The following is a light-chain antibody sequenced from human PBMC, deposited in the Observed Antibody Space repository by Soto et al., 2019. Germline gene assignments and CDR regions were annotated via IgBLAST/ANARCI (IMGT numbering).Light chain of an antibody. CDR2: DAS. V-gene: IGKV3-20*01. J-gene: IGKJ1*01. Sequence: IVLTQSPGTLSLSPGERATLSCRASQSVSSYLAWYQQKPGQAPRLLIYDASNRATGIPDRFSGSGSGTDFTLTISRLEPEDFAVYYCQQYGSSGTFGQGTKVDVK. CDR3: QQYGSSGT. CDR1: QSVSSY.